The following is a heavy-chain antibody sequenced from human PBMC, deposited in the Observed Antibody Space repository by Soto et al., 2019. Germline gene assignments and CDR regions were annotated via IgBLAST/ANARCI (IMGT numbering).Heavy chain of an antibody. V-gene: IGHV4-31*11. J-gene: IGHJ4*02. CDR1: GGSFSGYY. CDR2: IYYSGST. Sequence: SETLSLTCAVYGGSFSGYYWSWIRQHPGKGLEWIGYIYYSGSTYYNPSLKSRVTISVDTSKNQFSLKLSSVTAADTAVYYCARSVGDEVFDHWGQGTLVTVSS. D-gene: IGHD2-21*01. CDR3: ARSVGDEVFDH.